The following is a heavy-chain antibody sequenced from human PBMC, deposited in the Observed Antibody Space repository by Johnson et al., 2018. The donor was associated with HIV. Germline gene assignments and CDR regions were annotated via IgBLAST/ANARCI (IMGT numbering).Heavy chain of an antibody. CDR2: IYSGVST. CDR3: ASTRLGAFDI. J-gene: IGHJ3*02. D-gene: IGHD6-6*01. V-gene: IGHV3-66*01. Sequence: VPPVESRGVFVQPAGSLRLSCPSSGFTVSSNYLTWVRQAPGTGLECVSVIYSGVSTFHASSVQGRFTISRDNSGNTLYLKMDRLRVEDTAVYYCASTRLGAFDIWGQGTMVTVSS. CDR1: GFTVSSNY.